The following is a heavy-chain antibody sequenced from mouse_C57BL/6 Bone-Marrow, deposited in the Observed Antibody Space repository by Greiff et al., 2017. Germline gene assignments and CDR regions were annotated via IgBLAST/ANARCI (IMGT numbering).Heavy chain of an antibody. V-gene: IGHV2-2*01. J-gene: IGHJ1*03. CDR1: GFSLTSYG. Sequence: VQLQQSGPGLVQPSQSLSITCTVSGFSLTSYGVHWVRQSPGKGLEWLGVIWSGGSTDYNAAFISRLSISKDNSKSQVFFKMNSRQADDTAIYYCASITTDWGTGTTVTVSS. CDR2: IWSGGST. CDR3: ASITTD. D-gene: IGHD1-1*01.